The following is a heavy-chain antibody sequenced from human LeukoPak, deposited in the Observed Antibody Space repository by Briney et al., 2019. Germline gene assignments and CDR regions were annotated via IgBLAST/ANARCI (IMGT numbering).Heavy chain of an antibody. CDR1: GFTFSSYW. D-gene: IGHD6-19*01. J-gene: IGHJ5*02. Sequence: GGSLRLSCAASGFTFSSYWMNWVRQAPGKGPEWVASIKQDGSEKYYVDSVKGRFTISRDNAKNSLSLQMNSLRAEDTAVYYCARGLAVAANWFDPWGQGTLVTVSS. V-gene: IGHV3-7*01. CDR3: ARGLAVAANWFDP. CDR2: IKQDGSEK.